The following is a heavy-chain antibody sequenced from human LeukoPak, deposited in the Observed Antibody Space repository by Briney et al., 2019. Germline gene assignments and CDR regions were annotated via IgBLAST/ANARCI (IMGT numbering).Heavy chain of an antibody. D-gene: IGHD6-19*01. CDR3: ARGFTRSSGWPCY. CDR1: GYTFTGYY. V-gene: IGHV1-2*02. CDR2: INPNSGGT. J-gene: IGHJ4*02. Sequence: GASVKVSCKASGYTFTGYYMHWVRQAPGQGLEWMGWINPNSGGTNYAQKFQGRVTMTRNTSISTAYMELSSLRSEDTAVYYCARGFTRSSGWPCYWGQGTLVTVSS.